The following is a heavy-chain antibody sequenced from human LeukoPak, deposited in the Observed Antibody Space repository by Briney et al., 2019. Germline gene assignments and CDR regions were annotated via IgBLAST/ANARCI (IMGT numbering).Heavy chain of an antibody. CDR1: GFTFSSYS. Sequence: PGGSLRLSCAASGFTFSSYSMNWVRQAPWKGLEWVSSISSSSSYIYYADSVKGRFTISRDNAKNSLYLQMNSLRAEDTAVYYCASPGRRLYAFDIWGQGTMVTVSS. CDR3: ASPGRRLYAFDI. V-gene: IGHV3-21*01. J-gene: IGHJ3*02. CDR2: ISSSSSYI. D-gene: IGHD2/OR15-2a*01.